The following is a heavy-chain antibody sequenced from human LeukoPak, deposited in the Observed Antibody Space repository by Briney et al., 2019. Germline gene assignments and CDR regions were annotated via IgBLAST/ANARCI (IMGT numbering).Heavy chain of an antibody. V-gene: IGHV1-2*02. D-gene: IGHD2-15*01. CDR1: GYSFTDYY. J-gene: IGHJ4*02. CDR3: AGRGWTGGTCYLVSY. CDR2: INPNNGGT. Sequence: ASVKVSCKASGYSFTDYYMHWVRQAAGQGLEWMGRINPNNGGTDYAQKFQVRVTMTTDAAPSTEYIEFSRRTYDDMGVDYGAGRGWTGGTCYLVSYWGQGTLVTVSP.